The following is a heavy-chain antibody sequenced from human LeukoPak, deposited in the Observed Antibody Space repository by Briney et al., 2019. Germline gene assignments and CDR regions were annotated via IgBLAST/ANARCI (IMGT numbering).Heavy chain of an antibody. CDR1: GFTFSSNW. CDR2: INPDGGRT. D-gene: IGHD1-14*01. J-gene: IGHJ4*02. V-gene: IGHV3-74*01. CDR3: SRDFNGRNDF. Sequence: GGSLRVSCAASGFTFSSNWMHWVRQGPGKGLVWVSRINPDGGRTDYAESVKGRVTISRDNAKNTLSLEMNSLGDEDTAVYYCSRDFNGRNDFWGQGTLVTVSS.